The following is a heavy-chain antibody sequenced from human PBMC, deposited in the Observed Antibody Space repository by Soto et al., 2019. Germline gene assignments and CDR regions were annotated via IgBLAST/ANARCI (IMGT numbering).Heavy chain of an antibody. J-gene: IGHJ4*02. CDR1: GGSMSSYY. CDR3: ARTYGDCFDY. V-gene: IGHV4-59*01. D-gene: IGHD4-17*01. Sequence: SETLSLTCTASGGSMSSYYWNWIRQPPGKGLEWIGYIYYSGSTNYNPSLKSRVAISVDTSKNQFSLKLSSVTAADTAVYYCARTYGDCFDYWGQGTLVTVSS. CDR2: IYYSGST.